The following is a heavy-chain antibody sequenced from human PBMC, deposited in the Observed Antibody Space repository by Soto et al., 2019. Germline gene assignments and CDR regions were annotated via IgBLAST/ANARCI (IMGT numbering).Heavy chain of an antibody. CDR1: GYTFTSYG. D-gene: IGHD6-19*01. Sequence: ASVKVSCKASGYTFTSYGISWVRQAPGQGLEWMGWISGNNGNTNYAQKFQGRVTMTTDTSTSTAYMELRSLRSDDTAVYYCARDRGSGWFVYWGQGTLVTVSS. J-gene: IGHJ4*01. CDR3: ARDRGSGWFVY. V-gene: IGHV1-18*01. CDR2: ISGNNGNT.